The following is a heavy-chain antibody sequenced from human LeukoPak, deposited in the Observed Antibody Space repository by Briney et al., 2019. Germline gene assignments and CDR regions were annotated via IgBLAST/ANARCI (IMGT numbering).Heavy chain of an antibody. CDR3: ARVDTVMAYYFAL. CDR2: SYIGCTT. J-gene: IGHJ4*02. V-gene: IGHV3-53*04. Sequence: GGSLRLSCAASGFTVSTNCMTGVRQAPGKGLEGVSTSYIGCTTYYADCVMGRVTISRHNSRNTLYLQMNSLRAEDTAVYYCARVDTVMAYYFALWGQGTLVTVSS. CDR1: GFTVSTNC. D-gene: IGHD5-18*01.